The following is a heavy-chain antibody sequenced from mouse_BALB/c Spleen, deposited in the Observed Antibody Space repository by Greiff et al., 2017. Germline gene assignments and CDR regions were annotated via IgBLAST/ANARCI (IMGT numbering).Heavy chain of an antibody. V-gene: IGHV1-9*01. CDR2: ILPGSGST. J-gene: IGHJ4*01. CDR1: GYTFSSYW. Sequence: QVQLQQSGAELMKPGASVKLSCKATGYTFSSYWIEWVKQRPGHGLEWIGEILPGSGSTNYNEKFKGKATFTAAKSSNTAYMQLSSLTSEDSAVYYCTSRTILIYAMDYWGQGTSVTVSS. D-gene: IGHD2-12*01. CDR3: TSRTILIYAMDY.